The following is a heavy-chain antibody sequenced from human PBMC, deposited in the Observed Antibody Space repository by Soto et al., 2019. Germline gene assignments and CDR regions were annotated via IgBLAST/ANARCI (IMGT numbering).Heavy chain of an antibody. CDR1: GFTFSSYS. V-gene: IGHV3-21*01. CDR3: ALLRNDFNDY. CDR2: ISSSSSYI. J-gene: IGHJ4*02. Sequence: VQLVESGGGVVQPGRSLRLSCAASGFTFSSYSMNWVRQAPGKGLEWVSSISSSSSYIYYADSVKGRFTISRDNAKNSLYLQMNSLRAEDTAVYYCALLRNDFNDYWGQGTLVTVSS. D-gene: IGHD2-21*02.